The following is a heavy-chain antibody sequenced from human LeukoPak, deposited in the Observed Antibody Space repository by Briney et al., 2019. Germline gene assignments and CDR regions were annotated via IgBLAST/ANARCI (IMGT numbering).Heavy chain of an antibody. J-gene: IGHJ4*02. CDR2: IYHSGST. CDR3: ASTVFGVVAFDY. CDR1: GYSISSGYH. D-gene: IGHD3-3*01. Sequence: PSETLSPTCAVSGYSISSGYHWGWIRQPPGKGLEWIGSIYHSGSTYYNPSLKSRVTISVDTSKNQFSLKLSSVTAADTAVYYCASTVFGVVAFDYWGQGTLVTVSS. V-gene: IGHV4-38-2*01.